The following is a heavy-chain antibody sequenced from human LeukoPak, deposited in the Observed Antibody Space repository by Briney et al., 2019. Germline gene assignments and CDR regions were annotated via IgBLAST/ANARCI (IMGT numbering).Heavy chain of an antibody. CDR1: GGSVSGYY. CDR3: ARPHYSSSWYSRYFQH. Sequence: KPSETLSLTCAVYGGSVSGYYWSWIRQPPGNGLEWIGEINHSGSTNYNPSLKSRVTISVDTSKNQFSLKLSSVTAADTAVYYCARPHYSSSWYSRYFQHWGQGTLVTVSS. D-gene: IGHD6-13*01. V-gene: IGHV4-34*01. J-gene: IGHJ1*01. CDR2: INHSGST.